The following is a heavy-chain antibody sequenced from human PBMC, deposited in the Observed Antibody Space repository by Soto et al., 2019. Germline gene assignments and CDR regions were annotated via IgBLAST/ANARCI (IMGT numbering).Heavy chain of an antibody. Sequence: QVHLQESGPGLVKPSQTLSLTCTVSGGFVNSVNNYWSWIRQPPGKGLEWLGYIFYTGSTYYNLSLRSRITISKDPSKNRFSLKLTSVTAADTAVYYCARVPFSSFGVADPPVGWFDGWGQGTLVTVSS. J-gene: IGHJ5*02. CDR2: IFYTGST. D-gene: IGHD3-3*01. CDR3: ARVPFSSFGVADPPVGWFDG. CDR1: GGFVNSVNNY. V-gene: IGHV4-30-4*01.